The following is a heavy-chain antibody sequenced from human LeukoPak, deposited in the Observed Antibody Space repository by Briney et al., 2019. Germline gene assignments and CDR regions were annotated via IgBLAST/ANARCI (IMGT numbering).Heavy chain of an antibody. CDR3: STDEWN. CDR1: GFTVSSNY. V-gene: IGHV3-15*01. CDR2: IKNKADGGTT. D-gene: IGHD2-8*01. J-gene: IGHJ4*02. Sequence: GSLRLSCAASGFTVSSNYMSWVRQAPGKGLEWVGHIKNKADGGTTDYAAPVKGRFTISRDDSKNTLYLQMNSLKIEDTAVYYCSTDEWNWGQGTLVTVCS.